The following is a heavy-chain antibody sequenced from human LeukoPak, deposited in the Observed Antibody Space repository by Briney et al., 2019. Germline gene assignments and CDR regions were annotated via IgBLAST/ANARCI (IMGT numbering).Heavy chain of an antibody. Sequence: SQTLSLTCTVSGGSISSGDSYWSWIRQPPGKGLEWIGYIYYSGTTYYKPSLKSRVIISVDTSKNQFSLKLTSVTAADTAVYYCARVADSGDCCSGTCLYTSNWFDPWGQGTLVTVSS. J-gene: IGHJ5*02. CDR3: ARVADSGDCCSGTCLYTSNWFDP. D-gene: IGHD2-15*01. CDR1: GGSISSGDSY. CDR2: IYYSGTT. V-gene: IGHV4-30-4*01.